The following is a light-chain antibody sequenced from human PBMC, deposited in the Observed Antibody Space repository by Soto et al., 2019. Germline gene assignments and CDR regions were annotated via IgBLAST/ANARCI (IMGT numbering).Light chain of an antibody. Sequence: QSALTQPASVSGSPGQSITISCTGTSSDIGGYTYVSWYQQHPGKAPKLMIYEVSNRPSGVSNRFSASKSGNTASLTISGLRAEDEADYYCSSYTSSSTWVFGGGTKLTVL. CDR3: SSYTSSSTWV. V-gene: IGLV2-14*01. CDR1: SSDIGGYTY. J-gene: IGLJ3*02. CDR2: EVS.